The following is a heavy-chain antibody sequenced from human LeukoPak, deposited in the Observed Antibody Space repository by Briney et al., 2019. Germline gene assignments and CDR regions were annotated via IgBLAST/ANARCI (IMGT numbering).Heavy chain of an antibody. V-gene: IGHV3-23*01. CDR3: AKWGDYDVLTGYYVSDY. Sequence: GASLGLSCAASGFTFSNYAMSWVRQAPGKGLEWVSAITGRGGNTYYADSVKGRFTISRDNSKNTVFLQMNSLRAEDTAVYYCAKWGDYDVLTGYYVSDYWGQGTLVTVSS. CDR2: ITGRGGNT. CDR1: GFTFSNYA. D-gene: IGHD3-9*01. J-gene: IGHJ4*02.